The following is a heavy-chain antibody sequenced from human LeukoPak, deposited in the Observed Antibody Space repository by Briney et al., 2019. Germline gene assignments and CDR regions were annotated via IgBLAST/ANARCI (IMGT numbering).Heavy chain of an antibody. V-gene: IGHV3-30*18. J-gene: IGHJ4*02. CDR3: AKDFRATGPHYFDY. CDR2: ISYEGSNR. CDR1: GFTFGSYG. Sequence: GGSLRLSCAASGFTFGSYGMHWVRQAPGKGLEWVAVISYEGSNRYYADSVKGRFTISRDNSKNTLFPQMDSLRAEDTAVYYCAKDFRATGPHYFDYWGQGTLVTVSS. D-gene: IGHD5-24*01.